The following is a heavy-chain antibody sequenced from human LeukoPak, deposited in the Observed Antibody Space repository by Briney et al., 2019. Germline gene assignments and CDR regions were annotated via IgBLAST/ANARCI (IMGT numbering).Heavy chain of an antibody. CDR1: GFTFSSYA. CDR3: AKGLAAAGTVADY. CDR2: ISWDGGST. Sequence: GGSLRLSCAASGFTFSSYAMSWVRQAPGKGLEWVSLISWDGGSTYYADSVKGRFTISRDNSKNSLYLQMNSLRTEDTALYYCAKGLAAAGTVADYWGQGTLVTVSS. D-gene: IGHD6-13*01. V-gene: IGHV3-43*01. J-gene: IGHJ4*02.